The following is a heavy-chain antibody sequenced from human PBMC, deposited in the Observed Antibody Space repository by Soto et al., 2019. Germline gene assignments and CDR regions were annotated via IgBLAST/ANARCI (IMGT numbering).Heavy chain of an antibody. CDR2: INAGNGNT. J-gene: IGHJ5*02. V-gene: IGHV1-3*01. Sequence: GASVKVSCKASGYTFTSYAMHWVRQAPGQRLEWMGWINAGNGNTKYSQKFQGRVTITRDTSASTAYMELSSLRSEDTAVYYCARVPTGSYSYWFQPWGHGTRVTVSS. CDR3: ARVPTGSYSYWFQP. D-gene: IGHD1-26*01. CDR1: GYTFTSYA.